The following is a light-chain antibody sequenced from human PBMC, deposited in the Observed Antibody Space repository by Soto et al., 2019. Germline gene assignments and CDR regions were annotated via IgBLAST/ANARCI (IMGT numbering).Light chain of an antibody. CDR3: QQYKDWPPLT. J-gene: IGKJ4*01. CDR1: QSVNIN. Sequence: EIVMTQSPVTLSASPGERVTLPCRASQSVNINLAWYQQRHGQAPRVLIYGASNRASGIPDKFSGSGSGTDFTLTISSLEPDDFALYFCQQYKDWPPLTFGGGTRVEIK. CDR2: GAS. V-gene: IGKV3D-15*01.